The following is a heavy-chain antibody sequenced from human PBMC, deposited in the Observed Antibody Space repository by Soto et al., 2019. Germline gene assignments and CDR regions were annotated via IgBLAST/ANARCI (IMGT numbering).Heavy chain of an antibody. D-gene: IGHD3-3*01. J-gene: IGHJ4*02. V-gene: IGHV3-23*01. Sequence: DVELLESGGGLVQPGGSLRLSCAASGFSVSSYAMSWVRQAPGKGLEWVSTISGSDGKTFYADSVKGRFTISRDTSKNMLYLQTNNLRVDYTAVDYCVRWSGLDYWGQGTRVTVSS. CDR3: VRWSGLDY. CDR2: ISGSDGKT. CDR1: GFSVSSYA.